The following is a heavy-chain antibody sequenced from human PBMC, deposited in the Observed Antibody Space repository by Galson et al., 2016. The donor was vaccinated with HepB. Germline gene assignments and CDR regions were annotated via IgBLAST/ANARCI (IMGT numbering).Heavy chain of an antibody. D-gene: IGHD3-9*01. J-gene: IGHJ2*01. CDR1: GYTFFNYY. CDR3: ARLGGTLTGYDNFGNLRGYFDL. V-gene: IGHV1-46*01. CDR2: ISQSSGST. Sequence: SVKVSCKASGYTFFNYYIHWVRQAPGQGLEWMAMISQSSGSTIYAREFQGKISVTRDTASVPSDTSTGTVHLFLSSLRHEDTAVYYCARLGGTLTGYDNFGNLRGYFDLWGRGSLVTVSS.